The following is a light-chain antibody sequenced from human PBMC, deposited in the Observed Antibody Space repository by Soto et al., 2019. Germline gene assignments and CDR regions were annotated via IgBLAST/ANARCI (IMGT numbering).Light chain of an antibody. CDR3: QQYYDAPQN. Sequence: DIVMTQSPDSLAVSLGERATINCKSSQSVLYSSNNKNYLAWYQQKPGQPPKLLIYWASTRESGGPDRFSGSASGTDFTLTISSLQAEDVAVYYCQQYYDAPQNFGQGTKVEIK. J-gene: IGKJ1*01. CDR1: QSVLYSSNNKNY. V-gene: IGKV4-1*01. CDR2: WAS.